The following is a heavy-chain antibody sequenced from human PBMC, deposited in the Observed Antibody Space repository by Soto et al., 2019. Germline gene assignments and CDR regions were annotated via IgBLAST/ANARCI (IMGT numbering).Heavy chain of an antibody. D-gene: IGHD6-13*01. J-gene: IGHJ4*02. Sequence: ASVKVSCKASGYTFTGYYMHWVRQAPGQGLEWMGWINPNSGGTNYAQKFQGWVTMTRDTSISTAYMELSRLRSDDTAVYYCARVVHCPIRYSSSCQLDYWGQGTLVTVSS. CDR2: INPNSGGT. CDR3: ARVVHCPIRYSSSCQLDY. CDR1: GYTFTGYY. V-gene: IGHV1-2*04.